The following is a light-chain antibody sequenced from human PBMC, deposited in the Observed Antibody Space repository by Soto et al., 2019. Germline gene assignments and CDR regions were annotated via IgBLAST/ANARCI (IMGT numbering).Light chain of an antibody. CDR2: GAS. V-gene: IGKV3-11*01. CDR3: LQYHNLWA. J-gene: IGKJ1*01. Sequence: EIVLTQSPATLSLSPGERATLSCRASQSLIKSLVWYQKKPGQAPRLLIDGASNRATGTPARFSGSGSGADFTLTISSLQSEDFTVYSCLQYHNLWAFGQGTKVDIK. CDR1: QSLIKS.